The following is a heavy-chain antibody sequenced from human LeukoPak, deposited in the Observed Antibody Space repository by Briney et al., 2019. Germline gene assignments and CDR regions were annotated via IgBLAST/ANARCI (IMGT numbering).Heavy chain of an antibody. CDR3: AKDRLGIMGELPEAFDY. CDR2: ISGSGGST. CDR1: GFTFSSYA. D-gene: IGHD1-26*01. Sequence: GGSLRLSCAASGFTFSSYAMSWVRQAPGKGLEWVSVISGSGGSTYYADSVKGRFTISRDNSKNTLYLQMNSLRAEDTAVYYCAKDRLGIMGELPEAFDYWGQGTLVTVSS. V-gene: IGHV3-23*01. J-gene: IGHJ4*02.